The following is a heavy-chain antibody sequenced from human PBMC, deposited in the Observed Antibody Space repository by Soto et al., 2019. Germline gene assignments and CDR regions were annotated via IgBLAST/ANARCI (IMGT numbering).Heavy chain of an antibody. Sequence: LRLSCAASGFTFSSYAMNWVRQAPGKGLEWVSTITNTGGDKIYADSVKGRFTISRDNSKNTLFLQMNNLRVEDTAIYYCAIASGESYPWSRVFYSWGQGTRVTVSS. CDR3: AIASGESYPWSRVFYS. D-gene: IGHD1-26*01. J-gene: IGHJ4*02. CDR1: GFTFSSYA. CDR2: ITNTGGDK. V-gene: IGHV3-23*01.